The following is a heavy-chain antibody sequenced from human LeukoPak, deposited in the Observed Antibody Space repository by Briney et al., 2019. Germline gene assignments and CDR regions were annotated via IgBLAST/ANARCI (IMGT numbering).Heavy chain of an antibody. Sequence: GGSLRLSCAASGFSVRTTYMSWVRQAPGKGLEWVSVLYTGGGTDHADSVKGRFTISRDNSENTLYLHMNSLRAEDTAVYYCAKGSGSYGKDVEYWGQGTLVTVSS. D-gene: IGHD1-26*01. CDR2: LYTGGGT. CDR3: AKGSGSYGKDVEY. J-gene: IGHJ4*02. V-gene: IGHV3-53*01. CDR1: GFSVRTTY.